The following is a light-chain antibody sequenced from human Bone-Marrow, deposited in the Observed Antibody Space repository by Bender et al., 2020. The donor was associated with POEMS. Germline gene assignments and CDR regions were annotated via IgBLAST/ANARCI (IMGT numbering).Light chain of an antibody. Sequence: NFMLTQPHSLSESPGKTVTISCTGSGGSIASNFVQWYQQRPGSAPTTVIYEDNRRPSGVPDRFSGSIDASSNSASLTISGLKSEDEADYFCQSYDRNNVFFGGGTKLTVL. CDR2: EDN. J-gene: IGLJ2*01. CDR1: GGSIASNF. CDR3: QSYDRNNVF. V-gene: IGLV6-57*02.